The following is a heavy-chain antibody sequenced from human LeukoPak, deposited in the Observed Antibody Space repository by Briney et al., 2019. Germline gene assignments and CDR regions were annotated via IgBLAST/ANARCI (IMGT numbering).Heavy chain of an antibody. CDR1: GYTFTGYY. CDR3: ARGVVAATFYYYMDV. D-gene: IGHD2-15*01. Sequence: ASVKVSCKPSGYTFTGYYMHWVRQAPGQGLEWMEWINPSSGGTNYPQKFQGRVTMTRDTSLSTAYMELSGLRSDDTAVYYCARGVVAATFYYYMDVWDKGTTVTVSS. V-gene: IGHV1-2*02. CDR2: INPSSGGT. J-gene: IGHJ6*03.